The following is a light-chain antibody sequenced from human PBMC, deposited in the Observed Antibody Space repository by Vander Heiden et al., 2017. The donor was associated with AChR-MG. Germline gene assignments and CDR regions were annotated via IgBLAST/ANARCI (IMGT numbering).Light chain of an antibody. J-gene: IGKJ1*01. V-gene: IGKV3-15*01. CDR1: ESISGS. CDR2: GAS. CDR3: QQYNDWPRT. Sequence: EIVMTQSPATLSVSPGERATLPCRATESISGSLAWYQQKPGQAPRLLIHGASTRATGIPARFSGSGSGTEFTLTISSLQSEDFAVYYCQQYNDWPRTFGQGTKVEIK.